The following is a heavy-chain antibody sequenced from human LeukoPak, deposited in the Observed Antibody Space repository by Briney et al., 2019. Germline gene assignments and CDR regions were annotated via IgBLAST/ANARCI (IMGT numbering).Heavy chain of an antibody. CDR3: ARINYDSWSGYSTGGFDY. CDR2: IYHSGST. V-gene: IGHV4-38-2*02. CDR1: GYSISSGYY. Sequence: PSETLSLTCTVSGYSISSGYYWGWIRQPPGKGLEWIGSIYHSGSTYYNPSLKSRVTISVDTSKNQFSLKLSSVTAADTAVYYCARINYDSWSGYSTGGFDYWGQGTLVTVSS. J-gene: IGHJ4*02. D-gene: IGHD3-3*01.